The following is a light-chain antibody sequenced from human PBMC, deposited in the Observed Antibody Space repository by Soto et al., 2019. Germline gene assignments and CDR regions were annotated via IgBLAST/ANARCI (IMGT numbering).Light chain of an antibody. J-gene: IGKJ5*01. V-gene: IGKV1-39*01. Sequence: DIQMTQSPSSLSASVGDRVTITCRASQSIVTYLNWYLQKPGKAPKLLIYAASNLQSGVPSRFSGSGSGTDFTLTISSLQPEDFATYYCQQLNSPITFGQGTRLEI. CDR3: QQLNSPIT. CDR2: AAS. CDR1: QSIVTY.